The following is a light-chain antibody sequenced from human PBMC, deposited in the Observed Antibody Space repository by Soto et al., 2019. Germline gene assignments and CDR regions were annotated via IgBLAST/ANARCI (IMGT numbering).Light chain of an antibody. Sequence: EIVLTQSPGTLSLSPGERATLSCRASQSVSSNYLAWYQQKPGQAPRLLIYAASSRDTGIPDRFSGSGSGTDFTLTNSKLEPEDFAVYHCQPYGSSPLTFGGGTKVEIK. CDR2: AAS. V-gene: IGKV3-20*01. CDR3: QPYGSSPLT. CDR1: QSVSSNY. J-gene: IGKJ4*01.